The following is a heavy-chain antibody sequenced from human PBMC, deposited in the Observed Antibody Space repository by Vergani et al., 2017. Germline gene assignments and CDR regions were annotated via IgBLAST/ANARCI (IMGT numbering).Heavy chain of an antibody. J-gene: IGHJ1*01. CDR2: ISYEGTQK. D-gene: IGHD1-1*01. Sequence: QVHLVESGGGVVQPGRSLRLSCVVSGFTSSYYGMHWVRQAPGKGLEWVAVISYEGTQKYYADSVKGRFTISRDNSKSTLYLQMNSLRTEDTAVYYCATKSWGTHGCQIGYFREWGQGTMVTVSS. V-gene: IGHV3-30*03. CDR1: GFTSSYYG. CDR3: ATKSWGTHGCQIGYFRE.